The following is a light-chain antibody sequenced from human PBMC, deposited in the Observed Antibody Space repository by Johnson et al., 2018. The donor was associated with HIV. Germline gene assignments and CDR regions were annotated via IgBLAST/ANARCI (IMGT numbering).Light chain of an antibody. CDR2: ENN. CDR3: GHWDNSLNTVGF. V-gene: IGLV1-51*02. CDR1: SSNIGNNY. J-gene: IGLJ1*01. Sequence: QSVLTQPPSVSAAPGQKVTISCSGSSSNIGNNYVSWYQQLPGTAPKLLIYENNKRPSGIPDRFSGSKSGTSATLGITGLQTGDEADYYCGHWDNSLNTVGFFVPGTKVTVL.